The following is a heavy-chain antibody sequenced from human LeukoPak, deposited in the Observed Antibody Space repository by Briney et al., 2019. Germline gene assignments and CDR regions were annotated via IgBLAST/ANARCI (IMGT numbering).Heavy chain of an antibody. D-gene: IGHD5-24*01. J-gene: IGHJ3*02. V-gene: IGHV1-46*01. CDR2: INPDGGNT. Sequence: GASVKVSCKASGYTFTNSYIHWVRQAPGQVLEWMGLINPDGGNTNYAQNFQGRVTLTRDPSTSTVYMELSSLRSEDTAIYYCARIRDGYNDAYDIWGQGTVVTVPS. CDR1: GYTFTNSY. CDR3: ARIRDGYNDAYDI.